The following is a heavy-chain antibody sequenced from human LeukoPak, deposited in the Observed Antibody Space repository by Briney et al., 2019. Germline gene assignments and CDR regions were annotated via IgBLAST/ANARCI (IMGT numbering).Heavy chain of an antibody. D-gene: IGHD3-10*01. CDR3: ASDYYGSGSYYDY. CDR1: GFTFSSHS. V-gene: IGHV3-21*05. J-gene: IGHJ4*02. CDR2: ISSSSSYI. Sequence: GGSLRLSCAASGFTFSSHSMNWVRQAPGKGLEWVSYISSSSSYIYYADSVKGRFTISRDNAKNSLYLQMNSLRAEDTAVYYCASDYYGSGSYYDYWGQGTLVTVSS.